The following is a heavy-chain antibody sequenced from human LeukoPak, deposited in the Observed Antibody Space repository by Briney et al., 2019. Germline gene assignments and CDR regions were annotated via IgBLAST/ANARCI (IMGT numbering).Heavy chain of an antibody. CDR1: GFTLRSYA. Sequence: PGGSLRLSCAASGFTLRSYAMSWVRQAPGKGLEWVSTIRGSGDSTYYADSVKGRFTISRDNSKNTLYLQMSSLRAEDTAVYYCAKRVTGTSTGYYFDYWGQGTLVTVSS. D-gene: IGHD1-20*01. CDR2: IRGSGDST. J-gene: IGHJ4*02. CDR3: AKRVTGTSTGYYFDY. V-gene: IGHV3-23*01.